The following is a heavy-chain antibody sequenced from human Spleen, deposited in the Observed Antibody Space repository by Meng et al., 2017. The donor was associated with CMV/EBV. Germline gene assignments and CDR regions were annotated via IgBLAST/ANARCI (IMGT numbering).Heavy chain of an antibody. Sequence: GESLKISCAVSGFTFSNYAIHWVRQAPGKGLEWVAVVSYDGSDIYYADSVKGRFTISRDNSRSTVYLQMNSLRLEDTAVYYCARDFGGDHSESPRIVNFFYYGLDVWGQGTTVTVSS. CDR3: ARDFGGDHSESPRIVNFFYYGLDV. D-gene: IGHD3-10*01. CDR2: VSYDGSDI. CDR1: GFTFSNYA. J-gene: IGHJ6*02. V-gene: IGHV3-30-3*01.